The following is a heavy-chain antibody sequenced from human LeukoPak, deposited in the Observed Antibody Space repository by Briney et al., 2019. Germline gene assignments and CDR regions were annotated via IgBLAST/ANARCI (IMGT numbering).Heavy chain of an antibody. CDR1: GYTFTSYD. D-gene: IGHD1-7*01. J-gene: IGHJ3*02. CDR3: ARGPPIWNYVYLGDAFDI. Sequence: GASVKVSCKASGYTFTSYDINWLRQATGQGLEWMGWMNPNSGNTGYAQKFQGRVTMTRNTSISTAYMELSSLRSEDTAVYYCARGPPIWNYVYLGDAFDIWGQGTMVTVSS. V-gene: IGHV1-8*01. CDR2: MNPNSGNT.